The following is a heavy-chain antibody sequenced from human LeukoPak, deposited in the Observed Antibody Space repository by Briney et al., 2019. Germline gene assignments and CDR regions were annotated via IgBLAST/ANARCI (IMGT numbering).Heavy chain of an antibody. V-gene: IGHV4-4*02. D-gene: IGHD2-2*01. J-gene: IGHJ1*01. CDR3: ARAGYCSSTSCIQH. CDR2: IYHSGST. Sequence: ASGTLSLTCTVSGGSISSSNWWSWVRQPPGKGLEWIGEIYHSGSTNYNPSLKSRVTISVDTSKNQFSLKLSSVTAADTAVYYCARAGYCSSTSCIQHWGQGTLVTVSS. CDR1: GGSISSSNW.